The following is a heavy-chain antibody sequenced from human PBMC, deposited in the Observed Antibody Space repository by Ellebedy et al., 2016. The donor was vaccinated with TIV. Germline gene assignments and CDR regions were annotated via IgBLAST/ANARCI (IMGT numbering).Heavy chain of an antibody. CDR3: AKDHFNGNGIYDAFDI. CDR2: HGGNDNI. V-gene: IGHV3-23*01. Sequence: GESLKISCTASGFTFSKFAMTWVRQAPGKGLEWVSTHGGNDNIFYTDSVTGRFTNSRDDSKNTMCLQMNSLRAEDTAVYYCAKDHFNGNGIYDAFDIWGQGTMVTVSS. CDR1: GFTFSKFA. D-gene: IGHD1-1*01. J-gene: IGHJ3*02.